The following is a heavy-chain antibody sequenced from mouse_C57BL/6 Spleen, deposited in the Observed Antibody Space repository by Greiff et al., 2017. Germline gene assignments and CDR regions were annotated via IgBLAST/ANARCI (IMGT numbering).Heavy chain of an antibody. CDR3: ARSQATYFDY. Sequence: ESGPGLVKPSQSLSLTCSVTGYSITSGYYWNWIRQFPGNKLEWMGYISYDGSNNYNPSLKNRISITRDTSKNQFFLKLNSVTTEDTATYYCARSQATYFDYWGQGTTLTVSS. CDR2: ISYDGSN. V-gene: IGHV3-6*01. CDR1: GYSITSGYY. J-gene: IGHJ2*01. D-gene: IGHD3-2*02.